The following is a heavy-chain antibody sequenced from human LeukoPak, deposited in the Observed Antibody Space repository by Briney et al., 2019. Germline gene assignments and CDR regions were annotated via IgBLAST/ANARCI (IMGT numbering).Heavy chain of an antibody. CDR2: LYGGGNT. Sequence: QPGGSLRLSCAASGFTVSSNDMSWARQAPGKGLEWVSILYGGGNTYYADSVKGRFTISRDNSKNTLYLQMNSLRAEDTAMYYCARERDNSGPFDYWGQGTLVTVSS. V-gene: IGHV3-53*01. J-gene: IGHJ4*02. CDR1: GFTVSSND. CDR3: ARERDNSGPFDY. D-gene: IGHD7-27*01.